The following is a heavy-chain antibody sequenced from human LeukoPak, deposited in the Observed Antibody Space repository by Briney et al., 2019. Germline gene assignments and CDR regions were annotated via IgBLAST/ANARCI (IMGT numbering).Heavy chain of an antibody. D-gene: IGHD1/OR15-1a*01. Sequence: SQTLSLTCAVSGDSVSSADYSSTWIRRPPGKGREWVGQISNSGSTYYNPSLKSRATISLDRSKKQFSLKLASMSAADTAVYYCARNNSHYGLDVWGPGTTVTVSS. CDR2: ISNSGST. J-gene: IGHJ6*02. CDR1: GDSVSSADYS. CDR3: ARNNSHYGLDV. V-gene: IGHV4-30-2*01.